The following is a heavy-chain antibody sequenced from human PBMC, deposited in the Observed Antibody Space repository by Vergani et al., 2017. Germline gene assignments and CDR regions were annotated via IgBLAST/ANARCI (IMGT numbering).Heavy chain of an antibody. D-gene: IGHD3-22*01. CDR2: IYTSGST. CDR3: ARWGYYDSSGYYSGYYFDY. V-gene: IGHV4-39*07. J-gene: IGHJ4*02. Sequence: QMQLQESGPGLVKASETLSLTCTVSGDSIISRSYYWGWIRQPPGKGLEWIGSIYTSGSTNYNPSLKSRVTMSVDTSKNQFSLKLSSVTAADTAVYYCARWGYYDSSGYYSGYYFDYWGQGTLVTVSS. CDR1: GDSIISRSYY.